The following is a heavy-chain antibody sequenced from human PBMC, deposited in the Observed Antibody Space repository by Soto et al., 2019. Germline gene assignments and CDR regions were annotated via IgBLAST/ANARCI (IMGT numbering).Heavy chain of an antibody. CDR3: TTLETDNYYYYMDV. V-gene: IGHV3-15*01. J-gene: IGHJ6*03. Sequence: EVQLVESGGGLVKPGGSLRLSCAASGFTFSNAWMSWVRQAPGKGLEWVGRIKSKTDGGTTDYAAPVKGRFTISRDDSKNTLYLQMNSLKTEDTAVYYCTTLETDNYYYYMDVWGKGTTVTVSS. CDR1: GFTFSNAW. D-gene: IGHD2-21*02. CDR2: IKSKTDGGTT.